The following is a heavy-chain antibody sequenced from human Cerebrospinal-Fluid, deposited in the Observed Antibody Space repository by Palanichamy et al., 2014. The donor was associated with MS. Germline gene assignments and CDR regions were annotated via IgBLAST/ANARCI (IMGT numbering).Heavy chain of an antibody. Sequence: EVQLLESGGGLVQPGGSLRLSCAASGFTFSSYAMSWVRQAPGKGLEWVSGISGIGETTYYADSVQGRFTISRDNSKNTLYLQMNSLRAEDTAVYYCVKVFPRGGAARPIHYYYGMDVWGQGTTVTVSS. CDR2: ISGIGETT. J-gene: IGHJ6*02. CDR1: GFTFSSYA. D-gene: IGHD6-6*01. V-gene: IGHV3-23*01. CDR3: VKVFPRGGAARPIHYYYGMDV.